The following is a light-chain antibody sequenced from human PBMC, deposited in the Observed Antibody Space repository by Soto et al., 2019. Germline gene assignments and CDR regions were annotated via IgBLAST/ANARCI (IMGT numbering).Light chain of an antibody. J-gene: IGKJ4*01. CDR2: TGS. CDR1: QGISNW. Sequence: DLQMTQSPSSVSASVGDRVSITCRASQGISNWLAWYQQKPGRAPKLLIYTGSSLQSGVPSRFSGTGSGTDFTLTISRLQPEDVATYYCQQANSFPLTFGGGPKVEIK. CDR3: QQANSFPLT. V-gene: IGKV1-12*01.